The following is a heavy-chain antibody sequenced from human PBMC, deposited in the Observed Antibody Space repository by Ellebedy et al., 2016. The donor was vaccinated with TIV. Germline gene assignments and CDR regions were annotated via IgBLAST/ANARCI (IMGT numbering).Heavy chain of an antibody. CDR2: IYYSGST. J-gene: IGHJ3*02. V-gene: IGHV4-39*07. CDR1: GGSISSSSYY. D-gene: IGHD3-22*01. Sequence: GSLRLSXTVSGGSISSSSYYWGWIRQPPGKGLEWIGSIYYSGSTYYNPSLKSRVTISVDTSKNQFSLKLSSVTAADTAVYYCARDFPPHYDSSGYPRRGAFDIWGQGTMVTVSS. CDR3: ARDFPPHYDSSGYPRRGAFDI.